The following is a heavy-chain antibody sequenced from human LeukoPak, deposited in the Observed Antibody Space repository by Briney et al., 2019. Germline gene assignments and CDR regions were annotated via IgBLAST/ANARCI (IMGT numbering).Heavy chain of an antibody. J-gene: IGHJ4*02. D-gene: IGHD6-19*01. CDR1: GFTFSSYG. V-gene: IGHV3-30*02. Sequence: GGSLRLSCAASGFTFSSYGMYWVRQAPGKGLEWVAFIRYDGSITHYADSVKGRFTISRDNSKNTLYLQMNSLRPGDTAMYYCAKQWAVAGNRVPTIDYWGQGTLVTVSS. CDR3: AKQWAVAGNRVPTIDY. CDR2: IRYDGSIT.